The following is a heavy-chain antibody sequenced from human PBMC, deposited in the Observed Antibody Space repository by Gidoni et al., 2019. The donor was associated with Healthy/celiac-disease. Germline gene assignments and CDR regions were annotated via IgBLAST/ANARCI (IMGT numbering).Heavy chain of an antibody. Sequence: QLQLQESGPGLVKLSETLSLTCTVSGGSISSSSYYWGWIRQPPGKGLEWIGSIYYSGSTYYNPSLKSRVTISVDTSKNQFSLKLSSVTAADTAVYYCARDSMIMITFGGVIVIADYYYGMDVWGQGTTVTVSS. D-gene: IGHD3-16*02. CDR2: IYYSGST. CDR1: GGSISSSSYY. V-gene: IGHV4-39*07. J-gene: IGHJ6*02. CDR3: ARDSMIMITFGGVIVIADYYYGMDV.